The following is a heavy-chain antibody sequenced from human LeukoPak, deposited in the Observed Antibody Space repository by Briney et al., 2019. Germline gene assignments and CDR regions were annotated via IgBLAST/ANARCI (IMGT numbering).Heavy chain of an antibody. J-gene: IGHJ4*02. CDR3: ARGFVPEWSLRLRLGELSGRYFDY. D-gene: IGHD3-16*02. CDR2: ISAYNGNT. V-gene: IGHV1-18*01. Sequence: ASVKVSCTASGYTFTSYGISWVRQAPGQGLEWMGWISAYNGNTNYAQKLQGRVTMTTDTSTSTADMELRSLRSEDTAVYYCARGFVPEWSLRLRLGELSGRYFDYWGQGTLVTVSS. CDR1: GYTFTSYG.